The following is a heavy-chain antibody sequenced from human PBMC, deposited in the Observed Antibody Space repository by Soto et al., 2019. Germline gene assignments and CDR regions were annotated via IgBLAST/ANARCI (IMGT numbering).Heavy chain of an antibody. CDR3: ARAPAYSSSWYGDY. D-gene: IGHD6-13*01. CDR1: GGTFSSYA. J-gene: IGHJ4*02. V-gene: IGHV1-69*06. CDR2: IIPIFGTA. Sequence: ASVKVSCKASGGTFSSYAISWVRQAPGQGLEWMGGIIPIFGTANYAQKFQGGVTITADKSTSTAYMELSSLRSEDTAVYYCARAPAYSSSWYGDYWGQGTLVTVSS.